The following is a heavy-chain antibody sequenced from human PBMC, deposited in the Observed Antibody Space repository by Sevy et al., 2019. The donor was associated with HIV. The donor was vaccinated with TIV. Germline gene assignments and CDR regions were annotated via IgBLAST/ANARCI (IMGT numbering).Heavy chain of an antibody. D-gene: IGHD3-3*01. Sequence: GSLRLSCTASGFTFRSYWMSWVRQAPGKGLEWVANVNQDGSEKYYVDSVKGRVIISRDNAKNSLYLQIDSLRAEDTAMYYCAGREWTNGFDLWGQGTMVTVSS. J-gene: IGHJ3*01. V-gene: IGHV3-7*01. CDR1: GFTFRSYW. CDR2: VNQDGSEK. CDR3: AGREWTNGFDL.